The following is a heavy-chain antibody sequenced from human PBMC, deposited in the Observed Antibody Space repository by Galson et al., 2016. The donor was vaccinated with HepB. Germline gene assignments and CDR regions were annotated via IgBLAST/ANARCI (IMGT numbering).Heavy chain of an antibody. CDR2: ISPSSSTI. CDR1: GFTFNYYH. CDR3: AGDARRYDTLTTSSGFDI. J-gene: IGHJ3*02. Sequence: SLRLSCAASGFTFNYYHMNWVRQAPGKGLEWVSYISPSSSTIFYADSVKGRFTISRDNSRNTLYVQMDSLTPADTAVYYCAGDARRYDTLTTSSGFDIWGQGTVVTGSS. V-gene: IGHV3-48*01. D-gene: IGHD3-9*01.